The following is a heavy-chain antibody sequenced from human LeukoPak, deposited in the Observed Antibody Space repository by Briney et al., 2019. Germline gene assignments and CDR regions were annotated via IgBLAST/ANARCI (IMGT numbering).Heavy chain of an antibody. D-gene: IGHD4-23*01. Sequence: GRSLRLSCAASGFTFSSYGMHWVRQAPGKGLEWVAVISYDGSNKYYADTVKGRFTISRDNSKNTLYLQMNSLRAEDTAVYYCAIDLRTVVTWVDYWGQGAMVTVSS. CDR2: ISYDGSNK. CDR1: GFTFSSYG. CDR3: AIDLRTVVTWVDY. J-gene: IGHJ4*02. V-gene: IGHV3-30*03.